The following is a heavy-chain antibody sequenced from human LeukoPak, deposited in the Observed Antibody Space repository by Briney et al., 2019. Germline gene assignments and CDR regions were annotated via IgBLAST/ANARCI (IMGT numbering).Heavy chain of an antibody. CDR3: ARGPSGYVLSPLDY. CDR1: GYTFTSYG. V-gene: IGHV1-18*01. Sequence: GASVKVSCKASGYTFTSYGISWVRQAPGQGLEWMGWISAYNGNTNYAQKLQGRVTMTTDTSTSTAYMELRGLRSDDTAVYCCARGPSGYVLSPLDYWGQGTLVTVSS. D-gene: IGHD5-12*01. CDR2: ISAYNGNT. J-gene: IGHJ4*02.